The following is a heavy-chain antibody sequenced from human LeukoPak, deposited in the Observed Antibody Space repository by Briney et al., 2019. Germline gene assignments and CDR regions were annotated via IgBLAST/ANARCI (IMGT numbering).Heavy chain of an antibody. CDR2: INPNTGDA. V-gene: IGHV1-2*02. CDR1: GYTFIGYY. CDR3: ARDFDPVTVGPRGAFDS. D-gene: IGHD1-26*01. Sequence: ASVKVSCKAFGYTFIGYYIHWMRQAPGQGLEWMGWINPNTGDATYAQRFQGRVTMSRDTSISTVYMELNRLRFDDTAVYFCARDFDPVTVGPRGAFDSWGQGSLVTVSS. J-gene: IGHJ5*01.